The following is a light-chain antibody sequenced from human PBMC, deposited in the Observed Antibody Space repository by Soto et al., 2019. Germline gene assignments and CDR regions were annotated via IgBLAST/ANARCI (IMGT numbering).Light chain of an antibody. Sequence: AVRMTQSPSSFSASTGDRVTITCRASQGISSYLAWYQQKPGKAPKLLIYAASTLQSGVPSRFSGSESGTDFTLTISCLQSEDFATYYCQQYYSYPRAFGPGTKVDI. V-gene: IGKV1-8*01. CDR3: QQYYSYPRA. J-gene: IGKJ3*01. CDR1: QGISSY. CDR2: AAS.